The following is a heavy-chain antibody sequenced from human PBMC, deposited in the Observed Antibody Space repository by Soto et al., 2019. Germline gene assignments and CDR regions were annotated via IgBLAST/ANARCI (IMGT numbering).Heavy chain of an antibody. D-gene: IGHD6-6*01. CDR3: AIPDSSSGPGYFQD. Sequence: PGGSLRLSCAASGFSFSDYGMHWVRQAPGKGREWVAVIWYDGSKKYYADSVKGRFTTSRDNSKNTLYLQMNSLRAEDTAVYYCAIPDSSSGPGYFQDWGQGTLVTVSS. J-gene: IGHJ1*01. V-gene: IGHV3-33*01. CDR2: IWYDGSKK. CDR1: GFSFSDYG.